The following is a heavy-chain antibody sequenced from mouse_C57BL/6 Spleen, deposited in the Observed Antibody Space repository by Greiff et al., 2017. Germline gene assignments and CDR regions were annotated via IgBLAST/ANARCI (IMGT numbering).Heavy chain of an antibody. J-gene: IGHJ2*01. CDR3: ATITTVVATYYFDY. Sequence: VQLQQSGPELVKPGASVKISCKASGYTFTDYYMNWVKQSHGKSLEWIGDINPNNGGTSYTQKFKGKATLTVDKSSSTAYMELRSLTSEDSAVYYCATITTVVATYYFDYWGQGTTLTVSS. V-gene: IGHV1-26*01. CDR2: INPNNGGT. CDR1: GYTFTDYY. D-gene: IGHD1-1*01.